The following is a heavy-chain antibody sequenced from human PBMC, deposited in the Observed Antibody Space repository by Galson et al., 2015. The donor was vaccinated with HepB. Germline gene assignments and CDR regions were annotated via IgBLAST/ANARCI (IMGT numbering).Heavy chain of an antibody. J-gene: IGHJ4*02. CDR1: GFTFSSYA. Sequence: SLRLSCAASGFTFSSYAMHWVRQAPGKGLEWVAVISYDGSNKYYADSVKGRFTISRDNSKNTLYLQMNSLRAEDTAVYYCARSRIAASIPFDYWGQGTLVTVSS. V-gene: IGHV3-30-3*01. CDR3: ARSRIAASIPFDY. CDR2: ISYDGSNK. D-gene: IGHD2-15*01.